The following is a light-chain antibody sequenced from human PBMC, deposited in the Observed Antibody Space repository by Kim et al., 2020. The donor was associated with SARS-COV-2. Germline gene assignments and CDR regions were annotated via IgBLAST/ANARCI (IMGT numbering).Light chain of an antibody. J-gene: IGKJ4*01. V-gene: IGKV3D-20*01. Sequence: EIVLTQSPATLSLSPGQRATLSCGATQSIGSSYLAWYQQKAGLAPRLLIYAASKRATGIPDRFSGSGSGTDFTLTITRVEPEDSALYYCQQYGSSPLTFGGGTKVDIK. CDR2: AAS. CDR3: QQYGSSPLT. CDR1: QSIGSSY.